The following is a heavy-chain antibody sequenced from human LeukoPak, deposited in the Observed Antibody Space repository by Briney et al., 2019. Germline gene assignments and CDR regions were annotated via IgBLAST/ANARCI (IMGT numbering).Heavy chain of an antibody. V-gene: IGHV4-39*07. Sequence: SETLSLTCTVSGGSISSSSYYWGWIRQPPGKGLEWIGEINHSGSTNYNPSLKSRVTISVDTSKNQFSLKLSSVTAADTAVYYCARRRVDAFDIWGQGTMVTVSS. CDR1: GGSISSSSYY. CDR2: INHSGST. CDR3: ARRRVDAFDI. J-gene: IGHJ3*02.